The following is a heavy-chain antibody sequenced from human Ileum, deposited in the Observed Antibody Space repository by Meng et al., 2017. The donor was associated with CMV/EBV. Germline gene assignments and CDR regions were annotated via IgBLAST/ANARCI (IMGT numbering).Heavy chain of an antibody. CDR3: ARQFTLLWFAGFGP. D-gene: IGHD3-10*01. CDR1: GFNVTTNY. V-gene: IGHV3-66*02. J-gene: IGHJ5*02. CDR2: IYAGGST. Sequence: GESLKISCTGSGFNVTTNYMSWVRQAPGKGPEWVSVIYAGGSTYLAGSVKGRFTVSRDNSRNTVYLHMTSLGPDDTAVYYCARQFTLLWFAGFGPWGQGTLVTVSS.